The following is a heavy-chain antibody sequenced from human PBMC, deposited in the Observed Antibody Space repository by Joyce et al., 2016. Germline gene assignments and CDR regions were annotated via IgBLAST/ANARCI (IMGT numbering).Heavy chain of an antibody. CDR3: ARDPGYCITSSCYRWFDP. CDR2: IYYSKST. CDR1: GSSISSYY. J-gene: IGHJ5*02. D-gene: IGHD2-2*01. Sequence: QVQLQESGQGLVKPSETLSLTCTVSGSSISSYYWSWIRQPPGKGLEWIGSIYYSKSTKYNPSLKSRVTIAVDTSKKQFSLRLSSVTAADTAVYYCARDPGYCITSSCYRWFDPWGQGTLVTVSS. V-gene: IGHV4-59*01.